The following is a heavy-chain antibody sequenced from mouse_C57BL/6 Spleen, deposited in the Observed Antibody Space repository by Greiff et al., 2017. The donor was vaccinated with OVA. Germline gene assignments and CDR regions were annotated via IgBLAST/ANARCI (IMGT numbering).Heavy chain of an antibody. CDR1: GFSLSTSGMG. Sequence: QVTLKVSGPGILQSSQTLSLTCSFSGFSLSTSGMGVSWIRQPSGKGLEWLAHIYWGDDKRYNRSLKSRITISKDTSRNQVFLKITSVDTADTATYYCARALYDYDGSCFAYWGQGTLVTVSA. CDR3: ARALYDYDGSCFAY. CDR2: IYWGDDK. V-gene: IGHV8-12*01. J-gene: IGHJ3*01. D-gene: IGHD2-4*01.